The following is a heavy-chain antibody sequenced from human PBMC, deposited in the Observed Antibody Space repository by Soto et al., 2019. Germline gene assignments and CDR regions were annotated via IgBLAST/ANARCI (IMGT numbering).Heavy chain of an antibody. V-gene: IGHV4-30-2*01. J-gene: IGHJ4*02. CDR1: GGSISSGGYS. Sequence: SETLSLTCAVSGGSISSGGYSWSWIRQPPGKGLEWIGYIYHSGSTYYNPSLKSRVTISVDRSKNQFSLKLSSVTAADTAVYYCARWLNVYGDYESFVYWCQGTLVTLS. D-gene: IGHD4-17*01. CDR3: ARWLNVYGDYESFVY. CDR2: IYHSGST.